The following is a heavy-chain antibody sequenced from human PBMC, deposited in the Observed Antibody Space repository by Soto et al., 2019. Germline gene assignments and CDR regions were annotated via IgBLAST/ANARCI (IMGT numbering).Heavy chain of an antibody. D-gene: IGHD6-19*01. Sequence: QLQLQESGPGLVKPSETLSLTCTVSGGSLSSGSFFWGWIRQPPGKGLEWIGHIYFTGTSSYSPSLKSRVTMCVDTSKKNYPQRLTSVTAADAAVYYCVRREAVAGSQFDFWGQGTLVTVSS. CDR1: GGSLSSGSFF. CDR2: IYFTGTS. CDR3: VRREAVAGSQFDF. J-gene: IGHJ4*02. V-gene: IGHV4-39*02.